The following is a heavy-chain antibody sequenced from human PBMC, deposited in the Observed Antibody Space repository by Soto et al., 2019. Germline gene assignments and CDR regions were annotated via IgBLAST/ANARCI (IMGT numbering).Heavy chain of an antibody. J-gene: IGHJ4*02. CDR2: TNWNGGST. CDR3: ARTRGYSYDSCDY. CDR1: GFTFDDYG. Sequence: GESLKISCAASGFTFDDYGMTWVRQAPGKGLEWVSGTNWNGGSTGYADSVKGRFTISRDNAKNSLYLQMNSLRAEDTALYYCARTRGYSYDSCDYWGQGTLVTVSS. D-gene: IGHD5-18*01. V-gene: IGHV3-20*04.